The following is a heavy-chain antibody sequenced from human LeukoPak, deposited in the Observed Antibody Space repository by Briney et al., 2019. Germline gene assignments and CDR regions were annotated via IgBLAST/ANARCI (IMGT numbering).Heavy chain of an antibody. Sequence: SGGSLRLSCAASGFTFSSYSMNWVRQAPGKGLEWVSSISSSSSYIYYADSVKGRFTISRDNAKNSLYLQMNSLRAEDTAVYYCAREYQLWSNPDYWGQGTLVTVSS. V-gene: IGHV3-21*01. J-gene: IGHJ4*02. CDR1: GFTFSSYS. D-gene: IGHD2-2*01. CDR3: AREYQLWSNPDY. CDR2: ISSSSSYI.